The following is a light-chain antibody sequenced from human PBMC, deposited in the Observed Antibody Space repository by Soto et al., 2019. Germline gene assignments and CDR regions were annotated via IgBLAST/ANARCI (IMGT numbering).Light chain of an antibody. J-gene: IGKJ2*01. V-gene: IGKV3-20*01. CDR1: QSMSSDY. CDR3: QHYGDSPKYT. Sequence: ERLLTQSPGTLSLSPGETATLSCRASQSMSSDYVAWYQQKPGQAPRLLIFGASSRATGIPDRFSGSGSGTDFSLTINRLEPEDFAVYYCQHYGDSPKYTFGQGTMLEIK. CDR2: GAS.